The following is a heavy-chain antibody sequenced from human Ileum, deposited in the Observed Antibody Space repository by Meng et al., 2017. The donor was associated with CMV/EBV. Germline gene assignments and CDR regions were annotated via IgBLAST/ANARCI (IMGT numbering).Heavy chain of an antibody. J-gene: IGHJ4*02. V-gene: IGHV4-39*07. Sequence: KPTEPVARAYASSSGSAPTITDYWVCSRQPPAKGRDGCGSVYYSGTNYYNPHHKSRVNMLIDTSKNRFSLMLSSATAADTAVYYCARKVGFYSSHIAYWGQGALVTVSS. D-gene: IGHD3-3*01. CDR1: SGSAPTITDY. CDR3: ARKVGFYSSHIAY. CDR2: VYYSGTN.